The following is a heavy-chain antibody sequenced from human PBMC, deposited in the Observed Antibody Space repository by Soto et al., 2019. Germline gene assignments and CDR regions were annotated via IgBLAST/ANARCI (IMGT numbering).Heavy chain of an antibody. CDR2: ITGSGDST. CDR1: GFTFSSYA. D-gene: IGHD3-3*01. J-gene: IGHJ4*02. CDR3: AKVFVFTIREGFDY. V-gene: IGHV3-23*01. Sequence: HPGGSLRLSCAASGFTFSSYAMSWVRQAPGKGLEWVSAITGSGDSTYYADSVKGRFTVSRDNSKNTLYLQMNSLRAEDTAVYYCAKVFVFTIREGFDYWGLGTLVTVSS.